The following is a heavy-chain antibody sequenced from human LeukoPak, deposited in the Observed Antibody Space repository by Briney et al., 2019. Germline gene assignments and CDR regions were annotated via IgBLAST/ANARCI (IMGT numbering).Heavy chain of an antibody. J-gene: IGHJ4*02. CDR3: ARTIRGYSYDSYFDY. D-gene: IGHD5-18*01. Sequence: GASVTVSCKASGYTFTSYDINWVRQATGQGLEWMGWMNPNSGNTGYAQKFQGRVTMTRNTSISTAYMELSSLRSEDTAVYYCARTIRGYSYDSYFDYWGQGTLVTVSS. CDR2: MNPNSGNT. V-gene: IGHV1-8*01. CDR1: GYTFTSYD.